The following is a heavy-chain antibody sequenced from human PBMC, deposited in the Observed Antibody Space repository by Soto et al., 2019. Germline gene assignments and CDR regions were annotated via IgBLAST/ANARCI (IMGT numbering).Heavy chain of an antibody. CDR3: ARGPPRGAYTTHFDH. CDR2: VNPSVNST. Sequence: ASGNGSCKASGSPFTAYYIHCNRQAPGQGLQWMGRVNPSVNSTTYAEKFQGRVTVTWDTSTSTVFLEMISLRSEDSALYYCARGPPRGAYTTHFDHWGQGSLVTVSS. V-gene: IGHV1-46*01. CDR1: GSPFTAYY. J-gene: IGHJ5*02. D-gene: IGHD1-1*01.